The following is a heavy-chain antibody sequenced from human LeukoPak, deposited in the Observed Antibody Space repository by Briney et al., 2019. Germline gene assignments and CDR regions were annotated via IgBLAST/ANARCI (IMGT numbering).Heavy chain of an antibody. J-gene: IGHJ6*04. CDR3: ARLRGYCSSTSCYFYYGMDV. D-gene: IGHD2-2*01. Sequence: GASVKVSCKASGGTFSSYAISWVRQAPGQGLEWMGGIIPIFGTANYAQKFQGRVTITADKSTSTAYMELSSLRSEVTAVYYCARLRGYCSSTSCYFYYGMDVWGKGTTVTVSS. CDR1: GGTFSSYA. CDR2: IIPIFGTA. V-gene: IGHV1-69*06.